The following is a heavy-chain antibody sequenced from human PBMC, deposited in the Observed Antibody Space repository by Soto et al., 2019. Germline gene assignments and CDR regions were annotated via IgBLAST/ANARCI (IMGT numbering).Heavy chain of an antibody. CDR3: ASHPRDSSGYWYYFDY. CDR2: ISSSSTYI. D-gene: IGHD3-22*01. V-gene: IGHV3-21*01. Sequence: GGSLRLSCAASGFTFSSHSMNWVRQAPGKGLEWVSSISSSSTYIYYADSVKGRFTISRDNAKNSLYLQMDSLRAEDTAVYYCASHPRDSSGYWYYFDYWGQGTLVTVSS. CDR1: GFTFSSHS. J-gene: IGHJ4*02.